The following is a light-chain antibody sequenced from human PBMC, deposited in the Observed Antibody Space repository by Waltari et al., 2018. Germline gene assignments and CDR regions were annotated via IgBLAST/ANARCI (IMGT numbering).Light chain of an antibody. CDR2: GAS. J-gene: IGKJ2*01. Sequence: EIVLTQSPGTLSLSPGDRATLSCRASESVSRNFLAWYQQKPGQAPRLLIYGASTRATGIPDNFSGSGSGTDFTLTIVRLEPEDFAVYYCQQYGSSPYTFGQGTKLEMK. CDR1: ESVSRNF. V-gene: IGKV3-20*01. CDR3: QQYGSSPYT.